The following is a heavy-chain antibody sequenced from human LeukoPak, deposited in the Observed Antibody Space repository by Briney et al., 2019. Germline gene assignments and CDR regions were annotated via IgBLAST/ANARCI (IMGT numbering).Heavy chain of an antibody. V-gene: IGHV3-7*01. Sequence: GGSLRLSCAASRFTFRTYWMTWVRQAPGKGLEWVANIKQDGSEEYYVDSVKGRFTISRDNAKSSLYLQMSSLRAGDTAMYYCARELTPYSSTSTFDYWGQGTLVTVSS. D-gene: IGHD2-2*01. J-gene: IGHJ4*02. CDR1: RFTFRTYW. CDR3: ARELTPYSSTSTFDY. CDR2: IKQDGSEE.